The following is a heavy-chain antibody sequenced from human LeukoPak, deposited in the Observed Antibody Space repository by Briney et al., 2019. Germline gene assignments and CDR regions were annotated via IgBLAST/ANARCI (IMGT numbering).Heavy chain of an antibody. CDR1: GGSIGSYY. Sequence: SETLSLTCAVSGGSIGSYYWSWIRQPPGKGLEWIGYIYYSGSTNYNPSLKSRVTISVDTSKHQFSLKLSSVTAADTAVYYCARQVTIFGVANGWGQGTLVTVSS. V-gene: IGHV4-59*08. D-gene: IGHD3-3*01. CDR3: ARQVTIFGVANG. CDR2: IYYSGST. J-gene: IGHJ4*02.